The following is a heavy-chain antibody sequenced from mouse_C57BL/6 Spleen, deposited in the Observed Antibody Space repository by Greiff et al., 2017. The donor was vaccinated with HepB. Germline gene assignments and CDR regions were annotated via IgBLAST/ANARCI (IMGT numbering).Heavy chain of an antibody. CDR3: TRHYYGSSAWFAY. J-gene: IGHJ3*01. CDR1: GYTFTDYE. Sequence: QVHVKQSGAELVRPGASVTLSCKASGYTFTDYEMHWVKQTPVHGLEWIGAIDPETGGTAYNQKFKGKAILTADKSSSTAYMELRSLTSEDSAVYYCTRHYYGSSAWFAYWGQGTLVTVSA. V-gene: IGHV1-15*01. CDR2: IDPETGGT. D-gene: IGHD1-1*01.